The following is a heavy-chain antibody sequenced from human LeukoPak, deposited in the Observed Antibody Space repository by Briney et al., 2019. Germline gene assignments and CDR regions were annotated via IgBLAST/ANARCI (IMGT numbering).Heavy chain of an antibody. CDR1: GYTFTSYG. J-gene: IGHJ4*02. V-gene: IGHV1-18*01. CDR2: ISAYNGNT. D-gene: IGHD3-3*01. Sequence: ASVKVSCKASGYTFTSYGISWVRQAPGQGLEWMGWISAYNGNTNYAQKLQGRVTMTTDTSTSTAYMELRSPRSDDTAVYYCARGRRFLEWLLFGYFDYWGQGTLVTVSS. CDR3: ARGRRFLEWLLFGYFDY.